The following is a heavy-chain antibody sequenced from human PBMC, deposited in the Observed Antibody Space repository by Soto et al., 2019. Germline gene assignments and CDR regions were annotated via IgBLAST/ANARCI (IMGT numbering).Heavy chain of an antibody. Sequence: EVQLLESGVGLVQPGGSLRLSCAASGFTFSSYAMSWVRQAPGKGLEWVSAVSGSGGSTYYADSVKGRFTISRDNSKNTLYLQMHSLRADDTAVYYCAKTLAAQFMTTVPTSVHFQHWGQGTLVTVSS. CDR3: AKTLAAQFMTTVPTSVHFQH. CDR2: VSGSGGST. V-gene: IGHV3-23*01. CDR1: GFTFSSYA. J-gene: IGHJ1*01. D-gene: IGHD4-17*01.